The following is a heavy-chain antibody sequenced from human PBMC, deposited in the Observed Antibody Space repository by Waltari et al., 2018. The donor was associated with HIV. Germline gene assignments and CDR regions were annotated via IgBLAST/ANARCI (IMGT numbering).Heavy chain of an antibody. J-gene: IGHJ3*02. CDR2: LKSKADGGTT. CDR3: TTFTAAGAFDI. V-gene: IGHV3-15*01. D-gene: IGHD2-15*01. Sequence: EVQLVESGGDLVQPGGSLRLSCAVSGFTFNNAWMNWVRQAPGKGLEWVGRLKSKADGGTTDYAAPVKGRFIVSRDDSKNTLYLQMNSLKTDDTAVYYCTTFTAAGAFDIWGQGTMVTVSS. CDR1: GFTFNNAW.